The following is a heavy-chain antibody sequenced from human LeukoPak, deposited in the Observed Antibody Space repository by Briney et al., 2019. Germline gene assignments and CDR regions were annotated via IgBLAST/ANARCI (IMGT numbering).Heavy chain of an antibody. D-gene: IGHD1-26*01. CDR1: GYAFTSYD. Sequence: ASVKVSCKASGYAFTSYDINWVRQATGQGLEWMGWISTYNGNTNYAQKLQGRVTMTTDTSTSTAYMEVRSLGSDDTAVYYCARRSYSGSSEDYWGQGTLVTVSS. CDR2: ISTYNGNT. V-gene: IGHV1-18*01. CDR3: ARRSYSGSSEDY. J-gene: IGHJ4*02.